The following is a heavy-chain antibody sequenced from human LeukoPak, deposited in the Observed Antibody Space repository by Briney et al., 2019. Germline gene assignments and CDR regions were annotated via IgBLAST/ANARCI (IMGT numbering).Heavy chain of an antibody. J-gene: IGHJ3*02. D-gene: IGHD5-18*01. Sequence: PGGSLRLSCAASGFTFSSYWMSWVRQAPGKGLEWVANIKQDGSEKYYVDSVKGRFTISRDNAKNSLYLQMNSLRAEDTAMYYCARALRGYSPDAFDIWGQGTMVTVSS. V-gene: IGHV3-7*01. CDR1: GFTFSSYW. CDR3: ARALRGYSPDAFDI. CDR2: IKQDGSEK.